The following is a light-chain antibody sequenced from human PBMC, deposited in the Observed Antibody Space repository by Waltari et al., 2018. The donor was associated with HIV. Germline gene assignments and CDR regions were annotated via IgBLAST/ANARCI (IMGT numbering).Light chain of an antibody. Sequence: IVMTQSPAPLSVSPGERATLSCRASQSVSSTLAWYQQKPGQAPRPLIYGASTRATGIPARFSGSGSGTEFTLTISSLQSEDFAVYYCQQYNNWTFGQGTKVEIK. CDR2: GAS. J-gene: IGKJ1*01. CDR3: QQYNNWT. CDR1: QSVSST. V-gene: IGKV3-15*01.